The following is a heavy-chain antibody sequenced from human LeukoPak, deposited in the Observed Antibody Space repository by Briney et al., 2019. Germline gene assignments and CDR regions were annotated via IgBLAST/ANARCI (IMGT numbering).Heavy chain of an antibody. V-gene: IGHV3-23*01. D-gene: IGHD2-2*01. CDR3: AKRSGTRYYFDY. CDR2: ISGSGVST. Sequence: RGSLGLSCAASGFTFSNYAMRWVRQAPGKGLEWVSSISGSGVSTYYADSVKGRFTISRDNSKNTLNLQMDSLRVEDTAVYYCAKRSGTRYYFDYWGQGTLVTVSS. J-gene: IGHJ4*02. CDR1: GFTFSNYA.